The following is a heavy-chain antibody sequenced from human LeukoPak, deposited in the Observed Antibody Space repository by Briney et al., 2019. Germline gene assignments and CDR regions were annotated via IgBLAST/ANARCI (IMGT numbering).Heavy chain of an antibody. CDR2: IRSKAYGETS. CDR3: TRDRGAYNLYDY. V-gene: IGHV3-49*04. J-gene: IGHJ4*02. Sequence: GGSLRLSCTASGFTFGDYAMSWVRQAPGKGLEWVGFIRSKAYGETSDYAASVKGRFTISRDDSKAIAYLQMNSLKTEDTAVYHCTRDRGAYNLYDYWGQGTLVTVSS. D-gene: IGHD1-1*01. CDR1: GFTFGDYA.